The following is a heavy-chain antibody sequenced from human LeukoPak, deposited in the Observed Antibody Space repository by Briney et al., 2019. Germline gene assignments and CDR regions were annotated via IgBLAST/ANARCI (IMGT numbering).Heavy chain of an antibody. J-gene: IGHJ4*02. CDR3: AKDVYYDILTGYFMGFDY. V-gene: IGHV3-30*18. Sequence: PGGSLRLSCAASGFTFSSYGMHWVRQAPGKGLEWVAVISYDGSNKYYADSVKGRFTISRDNSKNTLYLQMNSLRAEDTAVYYCAKDVYYDILTGYFMGFDYWGQGTLVTVSS. CDR1: GFTFSSYG. CDR2: ISYDGSNK. D-gene: IGHD3-9*01.